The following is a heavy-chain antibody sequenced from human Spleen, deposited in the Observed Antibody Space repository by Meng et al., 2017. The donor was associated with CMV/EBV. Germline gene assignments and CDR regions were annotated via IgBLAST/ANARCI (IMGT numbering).Heavy chain of an antibody. D-gene: IGHD5-18*01. CDR2: INPSGGST. CDR3: ARPMRTDTPSSLNWFDP. CDR1: GYTFTSYY. V-gene: IGHV1-46*01. J-gene: IGHJ5*02. Sequence: ASVKVSCKASGYTFTSYYMHWVRQAPGQGLEWMGIINPSGGSTSYAQKFQGRVTMTRDTSTSTVYMELSSLRSDDTAVYYCARPMRTDTPSSLNWFDPWGQGTLVTVSS.